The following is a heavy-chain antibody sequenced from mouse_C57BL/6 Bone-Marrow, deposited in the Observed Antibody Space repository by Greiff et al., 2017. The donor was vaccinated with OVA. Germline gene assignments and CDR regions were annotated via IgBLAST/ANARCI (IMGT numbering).Heavy chain of an antibody. V-gene: IGHV5-12*01. CDR1: GFTFSDYY. Sequence: VESGGGLVQPGGSLKLSCAASGFTFSDYYMYWVRQTPEKRLEWVSYISNGGGSTYYPDTVKGRFTISRDNAKNTLYLQMSRRKSEDTAMYYCARHTGTDYYAMDYWGQGTSVTVSS. CDR2: ISNGGGST. J-gene: IGHJ4*01. D-gene: IGHD4-1*01. CDR3: ARHTGTDYYAMDY.